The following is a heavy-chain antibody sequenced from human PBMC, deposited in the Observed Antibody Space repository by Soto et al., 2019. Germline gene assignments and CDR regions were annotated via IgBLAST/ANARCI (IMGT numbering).Heavy chain of an antibody. CDR3: ARGHLTSGFAL. D-gene: IGHD3-3*01. V-gene: IGHV3-30*03. Sequence: PGGSLRLSCAASGFNFGFFGMHWVRQAPGKGLEWVAFISGDGINTQYADSVRGRFTLSRDYSRKTMYLQMDSLRDEDTALYYCARGHLTSGFALWGLGTLVSAPQ. CDR2: ISGDGINT. CDR1: GFNFGFFG. J-gene: IGHJ4*01.